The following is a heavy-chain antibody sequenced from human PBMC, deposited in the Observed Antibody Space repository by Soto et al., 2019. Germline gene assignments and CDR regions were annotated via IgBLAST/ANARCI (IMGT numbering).Heavy chain of an antibody. D-gene: IGHD2-15*01. CDR3: AKPGPETYCSGGSCYPFDY. J-gene: IGHJ4*02. V-gene: IGHV3-23*01. CDR2: ISGSGGST. Sequence: EVQLLESGGGLVQPGGSLRLSCAASGFTFSSYAMSWVRQAPGKGLEWVSAISGSGGSTYYADSVKGRFTISRDNSKNTLYLQMNSLRAEDTDVYYCAKPGPETYCSGGSCYPFDYWGQGTLVTVSS. CDR1: GFTFSSYA.